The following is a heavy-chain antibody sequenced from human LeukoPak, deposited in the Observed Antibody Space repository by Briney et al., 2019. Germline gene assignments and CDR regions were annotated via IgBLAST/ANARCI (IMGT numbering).Heavy chain of an antibody. V-gene: IGHV3-53*01. CDR2: IYSGGNT. D-gene: IGHD1-26*01. J-gene: IGHJ4*02. CDR1: GFTFSNAW. CDR3: ARVGGSSYNY. Sequence: GGSLRLSCAASGFTFSNAWMSWVRQAPGKGLEWVSVIYSGGNTYYADSVKGRFTISRDNSKNTLYLQMNSLRAEDTAVYYCARVGGSSYNYWGQGTLVTVSS.